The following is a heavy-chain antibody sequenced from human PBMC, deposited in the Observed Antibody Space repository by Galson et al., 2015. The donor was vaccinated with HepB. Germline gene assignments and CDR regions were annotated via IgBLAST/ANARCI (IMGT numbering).Heavy chain of an antibody. V-gene: IGHV1-69*10. Sequence: SVKVSCKASEDTFSNSAINWVRQAPGQGPEWMAEIIPVLDVTKHAQKFQGRLTLTADKSTNTAHMELSSLTSDDTAIYYCARRRSSGSYYPLDFWGQGTLVTVSS. CDR2: IIPVLDVT. J-gene: IGHJ4*02. CDR1: EDTFSNSA. CDR3: ARRRSSGSYYPLDF. D-gene: IGHD3-10*01.